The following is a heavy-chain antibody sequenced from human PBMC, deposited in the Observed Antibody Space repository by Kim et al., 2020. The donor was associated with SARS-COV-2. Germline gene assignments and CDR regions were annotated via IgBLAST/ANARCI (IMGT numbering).Heavy chain of an antibody. V-gene: IGHV3-30*01. CDR3: AREWDSYGPDY. Sequence: KYYADSGKGRFTISRDNSKNTLYLQMNSLRAEDTAVYYCAREWDSYGPDYWGQGTLVTVSS. D-gene: IGHD5-18*01. CDR2: K. J-gene: IGHJ4*02.